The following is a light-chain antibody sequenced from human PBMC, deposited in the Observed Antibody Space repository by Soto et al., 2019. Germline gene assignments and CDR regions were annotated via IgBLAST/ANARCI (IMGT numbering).Light chain of an antibody. V-gene: IGKV3-11*01. CDR3: QQRSTWPTA. CDR2: DTS. CDR1: QSVSRY. Sequence: EIVLTQSPATLSLSPGERATLSCRASQSVSRYLVWYQQKPGQAPRLLIYDTSNRATGIPARFSGSGSGTDFTLTISSLEPEGFAVYYCQQRSTWPTAFGQGTKVEI. J-gene: IGKJ1*01.